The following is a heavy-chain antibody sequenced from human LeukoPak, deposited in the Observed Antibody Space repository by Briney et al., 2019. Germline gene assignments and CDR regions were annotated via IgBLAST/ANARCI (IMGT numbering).Heavy chain of an antibody. V-gene: IGHV3-23*01. Sequence: GGSLRLSCAASGFTFSSYAMSWVRQAPGKGLEWVSAISGSGGSTYYADSVKGRFTISRDISKNTLYLQMNSLRAEDTAVYYCAKDLRDFWSGYYDAFDIWGQGTMVTVSS. CDR3: AKDLRDFWSGYYDAFDI. J-gene: IGHJ3*02. CDR1: GFTFSSYA. D-gene: IGHD3-3*01. CDR2: ISGSGGST.